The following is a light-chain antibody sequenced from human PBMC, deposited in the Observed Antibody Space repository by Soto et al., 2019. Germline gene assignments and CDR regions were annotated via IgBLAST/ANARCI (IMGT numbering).Light chain of an antibody. CDR1: QSGLYSSNNKNY. V-gene: IGKV4-1*01. J-gene: IGKJ1*01. CDR2: WAS. CDR3: HKYNNTPLT. Sequence: DIVLTQSPDSLAVSLGERATINCKSRQSGLYSSNNKNYVAWYQQTPVQPPKLLIYWASTLESGVPARFSGSGSKTDYTLIIRCLPAEVAAVYYCHKYNNTPLTFGQGTKVEIK.